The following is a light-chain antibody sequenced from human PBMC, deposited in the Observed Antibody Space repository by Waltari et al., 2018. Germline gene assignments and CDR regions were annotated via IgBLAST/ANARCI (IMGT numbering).Light chain of an antibody. J-gene: IGLJ2*01. CDR1: SSDVGDFNS. Sequence: QSALTQPASVSASPGESITIPCTATSSDVGDFNSVSWYQQHPGKAPKFMIYDVSNRPSGVSHRFSGSKSGNTASLTISGLQAEDEAVYYCSSFTTSSTLLFGGGTKL. V-gene: IGLV2-14*03. CDR3: SSFTTSSTLL. CDR2: DVS.